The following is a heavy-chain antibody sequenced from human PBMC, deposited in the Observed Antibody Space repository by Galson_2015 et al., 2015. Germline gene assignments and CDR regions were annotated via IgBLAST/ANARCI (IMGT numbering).Heavy chain of an antibody. CDR1: GFTFSSYG. Sequence: SLRLSCAASGFTFSSYGMNWVRQAPGKGLEWVAVIWYDGSNKYYADSVKGRFTISRDNSKNTLYLQMNSLRAEDTAVYYCARDLSQVNPRGNDAFEIWGQGTMVTVSS. CDR2: IWYDGSNK. J-gene: IGHJ3*02. D-gene: IGHD3-10*01. CDR3: ARDLSQVNPRGNDAFEI. V-gene: IGHV3-33*01.